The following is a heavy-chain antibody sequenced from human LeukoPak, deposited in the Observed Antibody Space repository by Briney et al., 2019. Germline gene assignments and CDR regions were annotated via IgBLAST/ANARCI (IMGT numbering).Heavy chain of an antibody. Sequence: GGSLRLSCAGSGFTFSSHWMNWVRQAPGKGLEWVASIKEDGSEKHYVDSVSGRFTISRDNAKNSPHLQMSSLRAEDTAVYYCARRGITISGVLVYHYSGLDVWGQGTTVTVSS. V-gene: IGHV3-7*01. CDR1: GFTFSSHW. CDR2: IKEDGSEK. D-gene: IGHD3-3*01. CDR3: ARRGITISGVLVYHYSGLDV. J-gene: IGHJ6*02.